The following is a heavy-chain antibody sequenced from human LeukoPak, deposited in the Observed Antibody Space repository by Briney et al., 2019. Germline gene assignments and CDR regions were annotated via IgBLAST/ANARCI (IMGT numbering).Heavy chain of an antibody. Sequence: ASVKVSCKSSGYTFTSYYMHWVRQAPGQGLEWMGIINPSGGSTSYAQKFQGRVTMTRDMSTSTVYMELSSLRSEDTAVYYCARDPGGAVADMNWFDPWGQGTLVTVSS. D-gene: IGHD6-19*01. V-gene: IGHV1-46*01. CDR3: ARDPGGAVADMNWFDP. CDR1: GYTFTSYY. J-gene: IGHJ5*02. CDR2: INPSGGST.